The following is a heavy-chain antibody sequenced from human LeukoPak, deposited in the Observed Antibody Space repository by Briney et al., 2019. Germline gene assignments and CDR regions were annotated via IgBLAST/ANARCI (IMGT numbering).Heavy chain of an antibody. V-gene: IGHV1-18*01. D-gene: IGHD6-6*01. Sequence: SVTVSCKASGYTFTSYGISWVRQAPGQGLEWMGWISAYNGNTNYAQKLQGRVTMTTDTSTSTAYMELRSLRSDDTAVYYCARYSSSAPYYYYYYGMDVWGQGTTVAVSS. CDR2: ISAYNGNT. CDR3: ARYSSSAPYYYYYYGMDV. J-gene: IGHJ6*02. CDR1: GYTFTSYG.